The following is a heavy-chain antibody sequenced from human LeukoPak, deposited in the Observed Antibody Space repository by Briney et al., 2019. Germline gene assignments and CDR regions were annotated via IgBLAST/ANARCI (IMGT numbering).Heavy chain of an antibody. D-gene: IGHD2-8*02. J-gene: IGHJ4*02. CDR1: GGSISSYY. V-gene: IGHV4-34*01. CDR2: INHSGST. CDR3: ARGYWQAIYYYFDY. Sequence: PSETLSLICTVSGGSISSYYWSWIRQPPGKGLEWIGEINHSGSTNYNPSLKSRVTISVDTSKNQFTLKLSSVTAADTAVYYCARGYWQAIYYYFDYWGQGTLVTVSS.